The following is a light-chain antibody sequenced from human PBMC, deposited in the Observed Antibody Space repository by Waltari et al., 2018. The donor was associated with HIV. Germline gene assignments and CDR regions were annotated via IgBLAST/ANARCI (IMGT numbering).Light chain of an antibody. CDR2: YVN. J-gene: IGLJ2*01. CDR1: SSDVGYYKH. CDR3: CSLAARNTLI. V-gene: IGLV2-8*01. Sequence: QSALTQPPSASGSPGQSVTISCTGTSSDVGYYKHVSWYQHHPGKAPKLIIYYVNTRPSGVPHRFSGSTSGHTASPTVSGLQPEDEGDYFCCSLAARNTLIFGGWTKLTV.